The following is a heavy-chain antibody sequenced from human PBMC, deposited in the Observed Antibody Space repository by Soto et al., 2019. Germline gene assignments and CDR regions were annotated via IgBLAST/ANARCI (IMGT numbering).Heavy chain of an antibody. Sequence: SETLSLTCTVSGGSISSYYWSWIRQPPGKGLEWIGYIYYSRSTNYNPSLKSRVTISVDTSKNQFSLKLSSVTAADTAVYYCARDGSSGYNWFDPWGQGTLVTVSS. J-gene: IGHJ5*02. CDR1: GGSISSYY. CDR2: IYYSRST. D-gene: IGHD3-22*01. CDR3: ARDGSSGYNWFDP. V-gene: IGHV4-59*01.